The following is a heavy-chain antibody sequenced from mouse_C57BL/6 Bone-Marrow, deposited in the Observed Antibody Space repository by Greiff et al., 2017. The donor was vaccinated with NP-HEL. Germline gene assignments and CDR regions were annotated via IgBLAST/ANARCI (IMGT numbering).Heavy chain of an antibody. Sequence: EVKLVESGGGLVKPGGSLKLSCAASGFTFSDYGMHWVRQAPEKGLEWVAYISSGSSTIYYADTVKGRFTISRDNAKNTLFLQMTSLRSEDTAMYYCARESYDSYSYYAMDYWGQGTSVTVSS. CDR1: GFTFSDYG. V-gene: IGHV5-17*01. CDR3: ARESYDSYSYYAMDY. D-gene: IGHD2-3*01. J-gene: IGHJ4*01. CDR2: ISSGSSTI.